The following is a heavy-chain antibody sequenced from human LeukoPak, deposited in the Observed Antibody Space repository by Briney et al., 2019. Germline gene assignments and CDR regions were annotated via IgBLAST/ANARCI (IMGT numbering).Heavy chain of an antibody. CDR3: AKVPPSITAAGNWLDP. CDR1: GYTFTAYY. D-gene: IGHD6-13*01. CDR2: INPNTGGT. Sequence: ASVKISCKASGYTFTAYYIHWVRQAPGQGLEWMGRINPNTGGTNYAQKFQGRVTMTRDTSITTAYTELSRLTSDDTAIYYCAKVPPSITAAGNWLDPWGQGALVTVSS. V-gene: IGHV1-2*06. J-gene: IGHJ5*02.